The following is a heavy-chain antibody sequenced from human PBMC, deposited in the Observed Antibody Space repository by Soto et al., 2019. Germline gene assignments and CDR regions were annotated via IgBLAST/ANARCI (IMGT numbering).Heavy chain of an antibody. CDR3: ARDLSGIAAAGDDY. Sequence: QVQLVQSGAEVKKPGASVKVSCKASGYTFTSYAMHWVRQAPGQRLEWMGWINAGNGNTKYSQKFQGRVTITRDTSASTAYMGLSSLRSEDTAVYYCARDLSGIAAAGDDYWGQGTLVTVSS. CDR2: INAGNGNT. J-gene: IGHJ4*02. CDR1: GYTFTSYA. V-gene: IGHV1-3*01. D-gene: IGHD6-13*01.